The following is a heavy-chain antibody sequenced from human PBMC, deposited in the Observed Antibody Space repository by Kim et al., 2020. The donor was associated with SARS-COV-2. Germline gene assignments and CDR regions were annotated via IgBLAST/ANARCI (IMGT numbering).Heavy chain of an antibody. Sequence: NCNPTLTSRVTISVDTSKNQFSLKLSSVTAADTAVYFCARGRVLLRAFDIWGQGTMVTVSS. CDR3: ARGRVLLRAFDI. V-gene: IGHV4-59*09. J-gene: IGHJ3*02. D-gene: IGHD2-15*01.